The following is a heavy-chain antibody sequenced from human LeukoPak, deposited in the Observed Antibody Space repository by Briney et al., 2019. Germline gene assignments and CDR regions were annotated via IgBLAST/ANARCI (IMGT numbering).Heavy chain of an antibody. J-gene: IGHJ5*02. Sequence: GGSLRLSCAASGFTVSSNYMSWVRQAPGKGLEWVSVIYSGDSTYYADSVKGRFTISRDNSKNTLYLQMNSLRAEDTAVYYCAREASYCSGTSCYGWFDPWGQGTLVTVSS. CDR3: AREASYCSGTSCYGWFDP. V-gene: IGHV3-66*02. CDR1: GFTVSSNY. CDR2: IYSGDST. D-gene: IGHD2-2*01.